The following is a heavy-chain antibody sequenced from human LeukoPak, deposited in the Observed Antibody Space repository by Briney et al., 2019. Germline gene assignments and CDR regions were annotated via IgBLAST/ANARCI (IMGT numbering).Heavy chain of an antibody. D-gene: IGHD3-22*01. CDR1: GYTFTSYD. CDR3: ARVGISSGYCLDY. J-gene: IGHJ4*02. Sequence: ASVKVSCKASGYTFTSYDINWVRQATGQGLEWMGWINPNSGNTGYAQKFQGRVTMTRNTSISTAYMELSSLRSEDTAVYYCARVGISSGYCLDYWGQGTLVTVSS. V-gene: IGHV1-8*01. CDR2: INPNSGNT.